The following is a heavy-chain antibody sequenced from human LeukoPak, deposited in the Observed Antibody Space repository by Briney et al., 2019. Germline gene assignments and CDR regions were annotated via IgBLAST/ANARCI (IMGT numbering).Heavy chain of an antibody. J-gene: IGHJ4*02. CDR2: ISAYNGNT. CDR3: ARAIVATFATDY. Sequence: GASVKVSCKASGYTFTSYGISWVRQAPGQGLEWMGWISAYNGNTNYAQKFQGRVTMTRDTSISTAYMELSRLRSDDTAVYYCARAIVATFATDYWGQGTLVTVSS. D-gene: IGHD5-12*01. V-gene: IGHV1-18*01. CDR1: GYTFTSYG.